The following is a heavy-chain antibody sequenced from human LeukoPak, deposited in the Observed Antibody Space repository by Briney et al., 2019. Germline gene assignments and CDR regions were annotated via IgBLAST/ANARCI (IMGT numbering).Heavy chain of an antibody. D-gene: IGHD3-9*01. CDR2: IIPLFRTA. CDR3: ATNYEILSGYPKNYYFHI. Sequence: ASVKVSCKASGGSFSSYAISWVRQAPGQGPEWMGGIIPLFRTANYAPKFRGRVTITADKSTSTAFMELSSLRSEDTAMYYCATNYEILSGYPKNYYFHIWGRGTMVTVSS. V-gene: IGHV1-69*06. J-gene: IGHJ3*02. CDR1: GGSFSSYA.